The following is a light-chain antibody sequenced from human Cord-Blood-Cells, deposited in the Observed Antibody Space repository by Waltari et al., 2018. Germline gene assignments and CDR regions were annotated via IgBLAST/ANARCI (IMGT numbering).Light chain of an antibody. CDR1: VLAKKY. CDR2: KDS. J-gene: IGLJ3*02. Sequence: SYELTQPSSVSVSPGQTARITCSGDVLAKKYARWFQQNPGQAPVLVIYKDSERPSGIPERFSGSSSGTTVTLTISGAQVEDEADYYCYSAADNSWVFGGGTKLTVL. CDR3: YSAADNSWV. V-gene: IGLV3-27*01.